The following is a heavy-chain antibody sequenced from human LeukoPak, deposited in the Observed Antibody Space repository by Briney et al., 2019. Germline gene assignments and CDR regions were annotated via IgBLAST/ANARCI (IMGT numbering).Heavy chain of an antibody. CDR2: FDPEDGET. D-gene: IGHD6-13*01. CDR1: GYTLTELS. Sequence: ASLKVSCKVSGYTLTELSMHWGRRAPGKRLEWMGGFDPEDGETIYAQKFQGRVTMTEDTSTDTAYMELSRLRSDDTAVYYCARILIAAAGPPRWDCWGQGTLVTVSS. J-gene: IGHJ4*02. CDR3: ARILIAAAGPPRWDC. V-gene: IGHV1-24*01.